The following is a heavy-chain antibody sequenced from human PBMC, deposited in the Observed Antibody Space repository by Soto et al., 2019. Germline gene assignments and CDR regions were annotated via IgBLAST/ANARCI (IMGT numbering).Heavy chain of an antibody. CDR2: IYYSGST. J-gene: IGHJ6*02. CDR1: GGSISSYY. CDR3: AGPLVVVPATGYYYGMDV. Sequence: SSETLSLTCAVSGGSISSYYWSLIRQPPGKGLEWIGYIYYSGSTYYNPSLKSRVTTSVDTSKNQFSLKLNSVTAADTAVYYCAGPLVVVPATGYYYGMDVWGQGTTVTVSS. D-gene: IGHD2-2*01. V-gene: IGHV4-59*04.